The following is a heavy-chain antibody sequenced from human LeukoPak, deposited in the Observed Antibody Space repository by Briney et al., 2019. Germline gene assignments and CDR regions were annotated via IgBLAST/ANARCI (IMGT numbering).Heavy chain of an antibody. CDR3: AKGDTIMVIDY. J-gene: IGHJ4*02. CDR1: GFTFSSYW. Sequence: PGGSLRLSCAASGFTFSSYWMSWVRQAPGKGLEWVSAISGSGDSTYYADSVKGRFTISRDNSKNTLFLQMNSLRAEDTAVYYCAKGDTIMVIDYWGQGILVTVSS. CDR2: ISGSGDST. V-gene: IGHV3-23*01. D-gene: IGHD5-18*01.